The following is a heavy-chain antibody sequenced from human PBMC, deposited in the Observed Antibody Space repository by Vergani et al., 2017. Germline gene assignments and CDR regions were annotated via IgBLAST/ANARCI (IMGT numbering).Heavy chain of an antibody. V-gene: IGHV3-23*04. CDR3: ARARSSTSCREFDY. CDR1: GFTFSSYA. J-gene: IGHJ4*02. CDR2: ISGSGGST. Sequence: EVQLVESGGGLVQPGGSLRLSCAASGFTFSSYAMSWVRQAPGKGLEWVSAISGSGGSTYYADSVKGRFTISRDNSKNTLYLQMNTLRAEDTAFYYCARARSSTSCREFDYWGQGTLVTVSS. D-gene: IGHD2-2*01.